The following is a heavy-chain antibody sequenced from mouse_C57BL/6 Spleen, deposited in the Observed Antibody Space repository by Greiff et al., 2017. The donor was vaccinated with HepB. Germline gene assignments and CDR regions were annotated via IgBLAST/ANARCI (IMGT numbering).Heavy chain of an antibody. CDR2: ISDGGSYT. V-gene: IGHV5-4*01. CDR3: ARGGGRRDYYAMDY. J-gene: IGHJ4*01. Sequence: VQLQQSGGGLVKPGGSLKLSCAASGFTFSSYAMSWVRQTPEKRLEWVATISDGGSYTYYPDNVKGRFTISRDNAKNNLYLQMSHLKSEDTAMYYCARGGGRRDYYAMDYWGQGTSVTVSS. D-gene: IGHD3-1*01. CDR1: GFTFSSYA.